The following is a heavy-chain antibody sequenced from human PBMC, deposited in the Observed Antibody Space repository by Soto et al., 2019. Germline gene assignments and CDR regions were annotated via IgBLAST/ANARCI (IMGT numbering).Heavy chain of an antibody. CDR1: GFTFNHYA. V-gene: IGHV3-23*01. D-gene: IGHD3-22*01. J-gene: IGHJ5*02. CDR3: GTDSFYSMIFPRGNWFEP. CDR2: ISGSGDST. Sequence: EVQLLESGGGLVQPGGSLRLSCAASGFTFNHYAMSWVRQAPGKGLEWVSAISGSGDSTYYADSVKGRFTISRDDSKNALYVQMNSLRAEDTAVYYCGTDSFYSMIFPRGNWFEPWGQGTLVTVSS.